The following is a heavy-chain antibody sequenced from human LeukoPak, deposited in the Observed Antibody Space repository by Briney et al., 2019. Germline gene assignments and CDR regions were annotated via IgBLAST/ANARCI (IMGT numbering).Heavy chain of an antibody. D-gene: IGHD3-10*01. J-gene: IGHJ4*02. Sequence: SQTLSLTCAISGDSFSSNDAAWNWIRQSPSRGLEWLGRTFYRSKWYYDSAVSVKSRITINPDTSKNQFSLQLNSVTPEDTAVYYCARENTLVRGTRNPFDYWGRGTLVTVFS. CDR1: GDSFSSNDAA. V-gene: IGHV6-1*01. CDR2: TFYRSKWYY. CDR3: ARENTLVRGTRNPFDY.